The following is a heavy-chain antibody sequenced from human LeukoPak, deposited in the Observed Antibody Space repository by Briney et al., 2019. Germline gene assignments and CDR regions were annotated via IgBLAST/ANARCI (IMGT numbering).Heavy chain of an antibody. V-gene: IGHV3-23*01. D-gene: IGHD2-15*01. CDR2: ISRSGGTT. CDR3: AKRGGTESFYYFYYMDV. CDR1: GFTFSSYD. J-gene: IGHJ6*03. Sequence: PGGSLRLSCAASGFTFSSYDMTWVRQTPGKGLEWVALISRSGGTTYYADSVRGRFTISRDNSKNTLYLQMNSLRAEDTAEYYCAKRGGTESFYYFYYMDVWGKGTTVTLS.